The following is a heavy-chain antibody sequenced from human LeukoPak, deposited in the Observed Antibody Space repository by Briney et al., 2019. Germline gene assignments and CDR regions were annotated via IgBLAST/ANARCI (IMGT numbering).Heavy chain of an antibody. CDR1: GFAFSRSG. J-gene: IGHJ1*01. V-gene: IGHV3-33*01. Sequence: GGSLRLSCAASGFAFSRSGMHWVRQAPGKGLEWVAVVWYDGSNKYYADSVKGRFTISRDNSKNTLYLQMNSLRADDTAVYYCARDPLRQQPEYFQHWGQGTLVTVSS. CDR2: VWYDGSNK. CDR3: ARDPLRQQPEYFQH. D-gene: IGHD6-13*01.